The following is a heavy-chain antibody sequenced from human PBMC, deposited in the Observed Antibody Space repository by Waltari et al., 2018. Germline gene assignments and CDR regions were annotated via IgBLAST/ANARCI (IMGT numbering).Heavy chain of an antibody. J-gene: IGHJ3*02. Sequence: QVQLVQSGAEVKKPGSSVKVSCKASGGTFSSYAISWVRQAPGQGIEWMGSIIPIVGTANNAQKFKGRVTITADKSTSTAYMELSSLRSEDTAVYYCARAYYYDSSGYYLDAFDIWGQGTMVTVSS. V-gene: IGHV1-69*08. CDR3: ARAYYYDSSGYYLDAFDI. D-gene: IGHD3-22*01. CDR2: IIPIVGTA. CDR1: GGTFSSYA.